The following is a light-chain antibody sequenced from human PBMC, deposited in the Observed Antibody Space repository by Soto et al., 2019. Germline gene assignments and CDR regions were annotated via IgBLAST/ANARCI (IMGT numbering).Light chain of an antibody. J-gene: IGKJ2*01. CDR3: QNYNSVPYT. CDR1: HDINNF. V-gene: IGKV1-27*01. CDR2: AAS. Sequence: EIRLTQSPSSLSAFVGDRVTIACRASHDINNFLAWFQQKPGKVPELLMYAASTLKSGVPSRFSGSGSGTDVTLTIDSLQPEDFATYYCQNYNSVPYTFGQGTKLEIK.